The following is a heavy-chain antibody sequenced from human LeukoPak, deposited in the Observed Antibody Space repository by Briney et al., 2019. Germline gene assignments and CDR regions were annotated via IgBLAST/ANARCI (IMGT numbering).Heavy chain of an antibody. CDR1: GYTFTGYY. CDR2: INPNSGGT. CDR3: ARGPLMTTVTTFTY. V-gene: IGHV1-2*02. J-gene: IGHJ4*02. D-gene: IGHD4-17*01. Sequence: ASVKVSCKASGYTFTGYYMHWVRQAPGQGLEWMGWINPNSGGTNYAQKFQGRVTMTRDTPISTAYMELSRLRSDDTAVYYCARGPLMTTVTTFTYWGQGTLVTVSS.